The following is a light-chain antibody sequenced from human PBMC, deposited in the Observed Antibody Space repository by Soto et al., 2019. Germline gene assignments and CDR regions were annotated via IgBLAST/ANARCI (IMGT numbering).Light chain of an antibody. V-gene: IGLV2-14*01. CDR1: SSDVGGYNF. Sequence: QSALTQPASVSGSPGQSITISCTGTSSDVGGYNFVSWYQQHPGKAPKLMIYEVTNRPSGVSNRFSGSKSGNTASLTISGRQADDEADYYCSSYTSDSTVVFGGGTKLTVL. CDR3: SSYTSDSTVV. CDR2: EVT. J-gene: IGLJ2*01.